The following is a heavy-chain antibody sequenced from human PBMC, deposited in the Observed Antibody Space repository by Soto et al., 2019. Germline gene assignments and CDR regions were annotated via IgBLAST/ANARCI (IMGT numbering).Heavy chain of an antibody. CDR1: GGTFSSYA. J-gene: IGHJ6*02. Sequence: SVKVSCKASGGTFSSYAISWVRQAPGQGLEWMGGIIPIFGTANYAQKFQGRVTITADESTSTAYMDLSSLRSEDTAVYYCVDYGDSLYYYGMDVWGQGTTVTVSS. D-gene: IGHD4-17*01. V-gene: IGHV1-69*13. CDR3: VDYGDSLYYYGMDV. CDR2: IIPIFGTA.